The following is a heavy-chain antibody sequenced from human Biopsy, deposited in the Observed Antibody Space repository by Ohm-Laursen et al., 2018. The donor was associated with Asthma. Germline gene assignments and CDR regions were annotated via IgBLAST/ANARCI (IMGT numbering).Heavy chain of an antibody. CDR3: ARDVMEWYLPAFDF. Sequence: SLRLSCAASEFTFRGYAMHWVRQAPGKGLEWVAVGGSYYDGGLKYYADSVSGRFTVSRDDSKNTLYLQMNSLRPDDTAVYYCARDVMEWYLPAFDFWGQGTLVTVSS. D-gene: IGHD3-3*01. CDR1: EFTFRGYA. CDR2: GGSYYDGGLK. J-gene: IGHJ4*02. V-gene: IGHV3-30-3*01.